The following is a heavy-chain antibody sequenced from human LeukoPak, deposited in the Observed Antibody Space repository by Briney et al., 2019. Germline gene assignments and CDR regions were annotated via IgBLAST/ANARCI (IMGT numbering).Heavy chain of an antibody. Sequence: GGSLRLSCAASGFTFSSYGMSWVRQAPGKGLEWVSAISGSGGSTYYADSVKGRFTISRDNSKNTLYLQMNSLRAEDTAVYYCAKAGESGYSYGPGHDAFDIWGQGTMVTVSS. V-gene: IGHV3-23*01. D-gene: IGHD5-18*01. J-gene: IGHJ3*02. CDR2: ISGSGGST. CDR1: GFTFSSYG. CDR3: AKAGESGYSYGPGHDAFDI.